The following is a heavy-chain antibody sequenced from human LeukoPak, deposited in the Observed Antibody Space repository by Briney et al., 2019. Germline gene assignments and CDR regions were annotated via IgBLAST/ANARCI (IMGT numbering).Heavy chain of an antibody. CDR3: AREFAATRQPLDY. D-gene: IGHD2-15*01. CDR2: IYYSGST. J-gene: IGHJ4*02. Sequence: SETLSLTCTVSGGSISSSSYYWGWIRQPPGKGLEWIGSIYYSGSTYYNPSLKSRVTISVDTSKNQFSLKLSSVTAADTAVYYCAREFAATRQPLDYWGQGTLVTVSS. V-gene: IGHV4-39*07. CDR1: GGSISSSSYY.